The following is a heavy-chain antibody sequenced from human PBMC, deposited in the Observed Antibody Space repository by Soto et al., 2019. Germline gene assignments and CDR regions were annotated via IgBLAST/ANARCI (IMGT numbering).Heavy chain of an antibody. V-gene: IGHV4-31*03. CDR1: GGYISSAAYY. CDR3: AREYTYGSNFFDC. CDR2: ISHSGST. J-gene: IGHJ4*02. D-gene: IGHD5-18*01. Sequence: SETLSLTCTVSGGYISSAAYYWSWIRQHPGKGLEWIGYISHSGSTYYNPSLKSRVVISVDTSKNQFSLSLTSVTAADTAVYYCAREYTYGSNFFDCWGQGALVTVSS.